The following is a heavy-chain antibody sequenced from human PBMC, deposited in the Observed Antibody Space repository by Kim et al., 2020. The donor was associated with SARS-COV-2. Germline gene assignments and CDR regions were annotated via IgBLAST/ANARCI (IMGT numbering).Heavy chain of an antibody. CDR3: ARAPPPLGYGMDV. D-gene: IGHD1-26*01. V-gene: IGHV3-48*02. CDR1: GFTFSGYA. CDR2: VSGTTDLI. Sequence: GGSLRLSCAASGFTFSGYAINWVRQAPGKGLEWVSYVSGTTDLIYYRDSVKGRFTISRDNAKNSQYLQMDSLRDEDTAVYYCARAPPPLGYGMDVWGQGTTVAVSS. J-gene: IGHJ6*02.